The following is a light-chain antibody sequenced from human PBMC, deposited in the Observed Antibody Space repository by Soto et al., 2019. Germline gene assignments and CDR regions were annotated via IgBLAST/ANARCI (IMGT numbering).Light chain of an antibody. J-gene: IGKJ4*01. V-gene: IGKV3-15*01. CDR2: GAS. CDR3: QQYKNWPLT. Sequence: EIVMTQSPATLSVSPGERATLSCKASQSVSSNLAWYQQKPGQAPRLLIYGASARATGIPGRFSGSGSGTEFSLTISSLQSEECAVYYCQQYKNWPLTFGGGTKVEIK. CDR1: QSVSSN.